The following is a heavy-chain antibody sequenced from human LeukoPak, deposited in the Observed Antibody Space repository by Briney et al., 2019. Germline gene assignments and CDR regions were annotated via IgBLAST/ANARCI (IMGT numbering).Heavy chain of an antibody. CDR2: ISYDGSNK. J-gene: IGHJ4*02. CDR1: GFTFSSYA. CDR3: ARTYGSGSLDY. V-gene: IGHV3-30*04. Sequence: GRSLRLSCAASGFTFSSYAMHWVRQAPGKGLEWVAVISYDGSNKYYADSVKGRFTISRDNSKNTLYLQMNSLRAEDTAVYYCARTYGSGSLDYGGQGTLVTVSS. D-gene: IGHD2-15*01.